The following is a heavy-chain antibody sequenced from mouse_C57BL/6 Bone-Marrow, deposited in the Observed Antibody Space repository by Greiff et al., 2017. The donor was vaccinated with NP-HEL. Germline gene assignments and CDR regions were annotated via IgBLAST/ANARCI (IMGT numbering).Heavy chain of an antibody. V-gene: IGHV5-9-1*02. CDR2: ISSGGDYI. J-gene: IGHJ2*01. CDR1: GFTFSSSA. D-gene: IGHD3-3*01. CDR3: TREGRRGGQD. Sequence: EVKLVESGEGLVKPGGSLKLSCAASGFTFSSSAMSWVRQTPEKRLEWVAYISSGGDYIYYADTVKGRFTISRDNARNTLYLQMSRLKSEDTAMYYCTREGRRGGQDWGQGTTLTVSS.